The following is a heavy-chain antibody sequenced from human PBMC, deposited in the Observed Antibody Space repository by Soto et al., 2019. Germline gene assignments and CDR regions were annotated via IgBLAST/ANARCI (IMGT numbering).Heavy chain of an antibody. J-gene: IGHJ5*02. CDR2: IYYSGST. CDR1: GGSISSYY. CDR3: ARRRGYLENWFDP. D-gene: IGHD2-15*01. Sequence: SETLSLTCTVSGGSISSYYWSWIRQPPGKGLEWIGYIYYSGSTNYNPSLQSRVTISVDTSKNQFSLKLSSVTAADTAVYYCARRRGYLENWFDPWGQGTLVTVSS. V-gene: IGHV4-59*08.